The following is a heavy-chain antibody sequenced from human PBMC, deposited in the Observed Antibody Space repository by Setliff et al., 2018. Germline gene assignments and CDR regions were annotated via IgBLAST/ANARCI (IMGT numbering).Heavy chain of an antibody. CDR1: GGSISSGDYY. J-gene: IGHJ6*02. Sequence: SETLSLTCTVSGGSISSGDYYWSWIRQPPGKGLEWIGYIYYSGSTNYNPSLKSRVTMSIDTSKNQFSLKLSSVTAADTAVYYCARGANSRGYYYGIDVWGQGTTVTVSS. CDR2: IYYSGST. CDR3: ARGANSRGYYYGIDV. D-gene: IGHD1-1*01. V-gene: IGHV4-61*08.